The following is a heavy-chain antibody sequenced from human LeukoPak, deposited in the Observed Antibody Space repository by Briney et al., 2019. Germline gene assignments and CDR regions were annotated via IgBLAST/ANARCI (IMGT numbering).Heavy chain of an antibody. Sequence: PGGSLRLSCAAPGFTVSSNFMSWVRQAPGKGLEWVSVIYSGGTTYYADSVKGRFTISRDNSKNTLYLQMNSLRAEDTAVYYCARGAVNSAFLDYWGQGTLVTVSS. J-gene: IGHJ4*02. D-gene: IGHD1-26*01. CDR3: ARGAVNSAFLDY. CDR1: GFTVSSNF. CDR2: IYSGGTT. V-gene: IGHV3-53*01.